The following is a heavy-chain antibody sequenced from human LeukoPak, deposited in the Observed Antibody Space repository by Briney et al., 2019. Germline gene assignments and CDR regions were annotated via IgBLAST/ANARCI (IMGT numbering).Heavy chain of an antibody. Sequence: ASVKVSCKASGGTFSSYAISWVRQAPGQGLEWMGGIIPIFGTANYAQKFQGRVTITADESTSTAYMELNSLRAEDTAVYYCAKDRGTSPITMVRGEVISIWGQGTLVTVSS. CDR1: GGTFSSYA. CDR2: IIPIFGTA. J-gene: IGHJ4*02. CDR3: AKDRGTSPITMVRGEVISI. V-gene: IGHV1-69*13. D-gene: IGHD3-10*01.